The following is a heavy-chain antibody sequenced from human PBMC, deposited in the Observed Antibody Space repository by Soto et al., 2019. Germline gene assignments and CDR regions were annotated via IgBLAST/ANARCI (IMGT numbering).Heavy chain of an antibody. Sequence: QVQLVQSGAEVKKPGASVKVSCRASGYTFTSYDINWVRQATGQGLEWMGWMNPNSGNTGYAQKFQGRVTMTRNTSIITAYMELSSLRSEDTAVYYCARERTGTTSMDVWGQGTRVTVSS. CDR3: ARERTGTTSMDV. J-gene: IGHJ6*02. CDR1: GYTFTSYD. D-gene: IGHD1-1*01. V-gene: IGHV1-8*01. CDR2: MNPNSGNT.